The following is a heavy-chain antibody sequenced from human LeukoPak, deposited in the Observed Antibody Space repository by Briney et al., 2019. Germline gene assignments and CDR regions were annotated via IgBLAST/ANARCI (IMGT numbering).Heavy chain of an antibody. CDR2: VKQDGSGE. V-gene: IGHV3-7*03. J-gene: IGHJ4*02. CDR1: GFTLANYW. CDR3: ARGDFDC. Sequence: GGSLRLSCAASGFTLANYWMSWVRQAPGKGLEWVANVKQDGSGEYYVDSVKGRFTISRDSAKNSLYLQMNSLRAEDTAVYYCARGDFDCWGQGTLVTVSS.